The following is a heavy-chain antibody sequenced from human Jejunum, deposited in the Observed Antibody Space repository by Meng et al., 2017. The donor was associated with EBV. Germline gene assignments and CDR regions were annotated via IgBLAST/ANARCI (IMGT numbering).Heavy chain of an antibody. CDR2: INTDGSIT. CDR1: GFTFSSYW. Sequence: VQLVEAGGGLVQLGGSLTLSCAASGFTFSSYWMHWFRQAPGKGLVWVSRINTDGSITNCADSVKGRFTISRDNARNTLYLQMNSLRAEDTAMYYCAKDLSWNQADYWGQGILVTVSS. D-gene: IGHD1-14*01. CDR3: AKDLSWNQADY. V-gene: IGHV3-74*01. J-gene: IGHJ4*02.